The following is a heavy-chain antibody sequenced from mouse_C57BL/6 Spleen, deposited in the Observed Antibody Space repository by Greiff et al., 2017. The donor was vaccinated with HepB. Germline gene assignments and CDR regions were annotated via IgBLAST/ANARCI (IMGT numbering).Heavy chain of an antibody. Sequence: EVQLQQSGPELVKPGASVKISCKASGYTFTDYYMNWVKQSHGKSLEWIGDINPNNGGTSYNQKFKGKATLTVDKSSSTADMELRSLTSEDSAVYYCERSTSYDGSSYEDYFDYWGQGTTLTVSS. CDR3: ERSTSYDGSSYEDYFDY. CDR2: INPNNGGT. CDR1: GYTFTDYY. V-gene: IGHV1-26*01. D-gene: IGHD1-1*01. J-gene: IGHJ2*01.